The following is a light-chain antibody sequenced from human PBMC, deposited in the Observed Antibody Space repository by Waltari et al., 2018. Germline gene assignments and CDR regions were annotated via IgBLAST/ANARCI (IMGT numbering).Light chain of an antibody. V-gene: IGLV3-25*03. CDR3: QSADSSGTWV. Sequence: SYELTQPPSVSVSPGQTARITCTAEALADQHAYWYHQKPGQAPVLLIYKGSERPAGIPDRFSGSSAGTRVMLTISGVQAEDEGDCYCQSADSSGTWVFGGGTKLTVL. CDR1: ALADQH. CDR2: KGS. J-gene: IGLJ3*02.